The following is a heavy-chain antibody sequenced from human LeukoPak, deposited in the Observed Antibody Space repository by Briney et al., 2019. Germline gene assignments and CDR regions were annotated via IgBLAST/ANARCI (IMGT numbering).Heavy chain of an antibody. CDR3: ARGGSSGWYPPFDY. J-gene: IGHJ4*02. CDR1: GFTFSNYW. D-gene: IGHD6-19*01. CDR2: ISEDGSGK. V-gene: IGHV3-7*03. Sequence: PGGSLRLSCAASGFTFSNYWMSWIRQAPGKGLEWAAHISEDGSGKYYVNSVKGRFTISRDNAKNSLYLQMNSLRAEDTALYYCARGGSSGWYPPFDYWGQGTLVTVSS.